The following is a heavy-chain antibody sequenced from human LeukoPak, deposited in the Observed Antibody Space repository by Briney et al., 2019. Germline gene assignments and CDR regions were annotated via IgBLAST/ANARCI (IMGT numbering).Heavy chain of an antibody. CDR3: ARGGTDY. J-gene: IGHJ4*02. D-gene: IGHD5-12*01. CDR1: GYTFTGYY. V-gene: IGHV1-2*06. Sequence: GASVKVSCKASGYTFTGYYIYWVRQAPGQRLEWMGQISPHSGGTNYAQKFQGRVTMTRDTSISTAYMEPSNLRSDDTAVYYCARGGTDYWGQGTLVTVSS. CDR2: ISPHSGGT.